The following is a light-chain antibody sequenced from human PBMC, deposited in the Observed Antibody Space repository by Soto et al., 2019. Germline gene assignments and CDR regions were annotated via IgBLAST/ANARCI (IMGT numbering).Light chain of an antibody. CDR1: ERVSSNN. Sequence: EIVLTQSPGTLSLSPGERATLSCRASERVSSNNLAWYQHRPGRAPRLLIYGASSRATGIPDRFSGSGSGTDFTLTISRLEPEDFAVYFCQQYGSPYTFGQGTKLEI. CDR2: GAS. CDR3: QQYGSPYT. J-gene: IGKJ2*01. V-gene: IGKV3-20*01.